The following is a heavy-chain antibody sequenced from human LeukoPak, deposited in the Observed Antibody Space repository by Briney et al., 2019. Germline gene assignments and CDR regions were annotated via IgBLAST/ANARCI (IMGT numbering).Heavy chain of an antibody. V-gene: IGHV3-66*01. CDR2: IYSGGST. Sequence: GSLRLSCAASGFTVSSNYMSWVRQAPGKGLEWVSVIYSGGSTYYADSVKGRFTISRDNSKNTLYLQMNSLRAEDTAVYYCAGSRIAAAGPFDYWGQGTLVTVSS. J-gene: IGHJ4*02. CDR1: GFTVSSNY. D-gene: IGHD6-13*01. CDR3: AGSRIAAAGPFDY.